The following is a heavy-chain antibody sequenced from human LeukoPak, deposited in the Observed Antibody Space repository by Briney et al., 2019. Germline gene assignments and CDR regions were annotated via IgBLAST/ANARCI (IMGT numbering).Heavy chain of an antibody. Sequence: SQTLSLTCAISGDSVSSKITAWNWIRQSPSRGLGWLGRTYYRSKWYNDDALSVRSRISINADTSKNQVSLQLNSVTPEDTAVYYCVREYCRGGRCSPNDPFDTWGQGTLVTVSS. J-gene: IGHJ5*02. CDR3: VREYCRGGRCSPNDPFDT. CDR2: TYYRSKWYN. CDR1: GDSVSSKITA. D-gene: IGHD2-15*01. V-gene: IGHV6-1*01.